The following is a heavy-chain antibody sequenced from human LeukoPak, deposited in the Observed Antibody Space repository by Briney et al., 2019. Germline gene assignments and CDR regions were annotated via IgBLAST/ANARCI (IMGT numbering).Heavy chain of an antibody. D-gene: IGHD2-8*02. CDR2: ITSYRRDT. V-gene: IGHV3-23*01. Sequence: GSLRLSCTVSGFTVSSNSMSWVRQTPGKGLEWVSSITSYRRDTYYADSVKGRFTISRDNSKSTLSLQMNSLRAEDSAIYYCAKGTLEHCTGAICYPFDYWGQGSLVTVSS. CDR1: GFTVSSNS. CDR3: AKGTLEHCTGAICYPFDY. J-gene: IGHJ4*02.